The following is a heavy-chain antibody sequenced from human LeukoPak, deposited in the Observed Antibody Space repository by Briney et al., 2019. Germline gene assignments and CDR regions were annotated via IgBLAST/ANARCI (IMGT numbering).Heavy chain of an antibody. CDR1: GFTFSSYE. J-gene: IGHJ4*02. V-gene: IGHV3-48*03. Sequence: GGSLRLSCAASGFTFSSYEMNWVRQAPGKGLEWVSYISSSGSTIYYADSVKGRFTISRDNAKNSLYLQMNSLRAEDTAVYYCAREYRPIRGSYSSFDYWGQGTLVTVSS. CDR2: ISSSGSTI. D-gene: IGHD1-26*01. CDR3: AREYRPIRGSYSSFDY.